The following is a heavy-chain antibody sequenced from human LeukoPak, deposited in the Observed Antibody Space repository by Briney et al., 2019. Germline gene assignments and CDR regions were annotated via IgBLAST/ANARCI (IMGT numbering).Heavy chain of an antibody. V-gene: IGHV3-49*03. J-gene: IGHJ3*02. CDR2: IRSKAYGGTT. CDR3: TRELVVVTVDAFDI. Sequence: PGGSLRLSCTASGFTFGDYAMSWFRQAPGKGLEWVGFIRSKAYGGTTEYAASVKGRFTISRDDSKSIAYLQMNSLKTEDTAVYYCTRELVVVTVDAFDIWGQGTMVTVSS. CDR1: GFTFGDYA. D-gene: IGHD2-21*02.